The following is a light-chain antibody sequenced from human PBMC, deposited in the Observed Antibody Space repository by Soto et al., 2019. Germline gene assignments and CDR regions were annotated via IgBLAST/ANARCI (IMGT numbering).Light chain of an antibody. Sequence: QSALTQPRSVSGSPGQSVTISCTGTSSDIGGYNYVSWYQQHPGKAPKLMIYDVSKRPSGVPDRFSGSKSGNTASLTISGLQAEDEADYYCCSYAGSYTSPDVFATGTKLTVL. CDR1: SSDIGGYNY. J-gene: IGLJ1*01. CDR2: DVS. V-gene: IGLV2-11*01. CDR3: CSYAGSYTSPDV.